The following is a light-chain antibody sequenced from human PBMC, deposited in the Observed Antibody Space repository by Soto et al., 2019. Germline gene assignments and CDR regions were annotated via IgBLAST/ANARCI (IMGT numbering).Light chain of an antibody. Sequence: DIQMTQSPSTLSASVGDKVTITCRASQSISTWLARYQQMPGTAPKVLIYKASTLESGVPSRFSGSGSGTEFSLTISSLQPDDFATYYCQQYVTYPVTFGGGTKVETK. J-gene: IGKJ4*01. CDR1: QSISTW. CDR2: KAS. V-gene: IGKV1-5*03. CDR3: QQYVTYPVT.